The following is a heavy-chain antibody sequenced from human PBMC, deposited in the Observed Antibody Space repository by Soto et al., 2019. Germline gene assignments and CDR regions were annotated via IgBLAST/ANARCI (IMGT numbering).Heavy chain of an antibody. J-gene: IGHJ4*02. CDR1: GFTVSSNY. CDR2: IYSGGST. Sequence: GGSLRLSCAASGFTVSSNYMSWVRQAPGKGLGWVSVIYSGGSTYYADSVKGRFTISRDNSKNTLYLQMNSLRAEDTAVYYCATNVLLWFGELYYFDYWGQGTLVTVSS. CDR3: ATNVLLWFGELYYFDY. V-gene: IGHV3-53*01. D-gene: IGHD3-10*01.